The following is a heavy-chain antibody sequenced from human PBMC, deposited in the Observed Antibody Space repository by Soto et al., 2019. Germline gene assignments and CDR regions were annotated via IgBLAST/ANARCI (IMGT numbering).Heavy chain of an antibody. CDR2: ISSSSGYI. D-gene: IGHD3-10*01. Sequence: GGSLRLSCAASGFSFSSYSMNWVRQAPGKGLEWVSSISSSSGYIYYADSLQGRLTISRDNAKNSLFLQMNSLRAEDTAVYYFERFRNSYGSQSYLIDNWGQETLVNVSS. CDR3: ERFRNSYGSQSYLIDN. V-gene: IGHV3-21*01. J-gene: IGHJ4*02. CDR1: GFSFSSYS.